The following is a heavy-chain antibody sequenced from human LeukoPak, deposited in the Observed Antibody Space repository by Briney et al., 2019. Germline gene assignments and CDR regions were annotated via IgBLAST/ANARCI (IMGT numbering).Heavy chain of an antibody. Sequence: ASVKVSCKASGYTFTSYDINWVRQATGQGLEWMGWMNPSSGNTGYAQKFQGRVTMTRNTSISTAYMELSSLRSEDTAVYYCARGRILYSTPRLFDPWGQGTLVTVSS. J-gene: IGHJ5*02. V-gene: IGHV1-8*01. CDR3: ARGRILYSTPRLFDP. CDR2: MNPSSGNT. CDR1: GYTFTSYD. D-gene: IGHD2-8*01.